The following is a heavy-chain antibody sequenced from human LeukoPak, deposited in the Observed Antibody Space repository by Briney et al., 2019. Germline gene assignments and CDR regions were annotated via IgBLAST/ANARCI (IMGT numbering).Heavy chain of an antibody. CDR3: ARTTRPGYSYGYDFSFWFDP. V-gene: IGHV3-7*01. CDR2: IKQDGSEK. J-gene: IGHJ5*02. CDR1: GFTFSSYW. Sequence: PGGSLRLSCAASGFTFSSYWMSWVRQAPGKRPEWVANIKQDGSEKYYVDSVKGRFTISRDNAKNSLYLQMNSLRAEDTAVYYCARTTRPGYSYGYDFSFWFDPWGQGTLVTVSS. D-gene: IGHD5-18*01.